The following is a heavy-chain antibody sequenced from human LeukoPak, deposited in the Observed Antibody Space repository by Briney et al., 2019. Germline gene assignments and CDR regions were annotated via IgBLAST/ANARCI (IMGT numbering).Heavy chain of an antibody. V-gene: IGHV3-23*01. CDR2: ISGSGGST. Sequence: GGSLRLSCAASGFTFSSYAMSWVRQAPGKGLEWVSAISGSGGSTYYADSVKGRLTISRDNSKNTLYLQMSSLRAEDTAVYYCAKARRDGYNYDYWGQGTLVTVSS. J-gene: IGHJ4*02. D-gene: IGHD5-24*01. CDR1: GFTFSSYA. CDR3: AKARRDGYNYDY.